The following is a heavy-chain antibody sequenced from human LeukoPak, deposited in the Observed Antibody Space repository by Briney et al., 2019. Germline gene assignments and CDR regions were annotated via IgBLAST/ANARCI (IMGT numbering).Heavy chain of an antibody. CDR3: ARQTTVSTTRGFDI. CDR2: IYHSGST. Sequence: SQTLSLTCAVSGDSIKNGAYTWSWIRQPPGKGLEWIGDIYHSGSTNYNPSLKSRVTLSVDMSKNQFSLNLSSVTAADTAVYWCARQTTVSTTRGFDIWGQGTMVTVSS. CDR1: GDSIKNGAYT. J-gene: IGHJ3*02. V-gene: IGHV4-30-2*01. D-gene: IGHD5/OR15-5a*01.